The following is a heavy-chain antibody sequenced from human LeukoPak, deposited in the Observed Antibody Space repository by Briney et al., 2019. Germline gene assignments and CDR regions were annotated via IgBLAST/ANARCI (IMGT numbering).Heavy chain of an antibody. CDR2: INGAGSGT. J-gene: IGHJ4*02. Sequence: PGGSLKVPWAGSGFPLSKYWMYWVRQAPGKGLVLLSRINGAGSGTTYADSVKGRFTISRDNARNTLYLQMNSLRAEDSAVYYCSRSYYDSSGYAVLFDYWGQGTLVTVSA. CDR1: GFPLSKYW. D-gene: IGHD3-22*01. V-gene: IGHV3-74*01. CDR3: SRSYYDSSGYAVLFDY.